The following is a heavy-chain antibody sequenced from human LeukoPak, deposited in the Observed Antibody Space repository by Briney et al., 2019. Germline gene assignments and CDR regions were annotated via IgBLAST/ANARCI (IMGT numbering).Heavy chain of an antibody. CDR2: IYTSGST. CDR3: ARDNSGSYFDAFDI. V-gene: IGHV4-61*02. D-gene: IGHD1-26*01. CDR1: GGSISSGSYY. Sequence: SQTLSLTCTVSGGSISSGSYYWSWIRQPAGKGLEWIGRIYTSGSTNYNPSLKCRVTISVDTSKNQFSLKPSSVTAADTAVYYCARDNSGSYFDAFDIWGQGTMVTVSS. J-gene: IGHJ3*02.